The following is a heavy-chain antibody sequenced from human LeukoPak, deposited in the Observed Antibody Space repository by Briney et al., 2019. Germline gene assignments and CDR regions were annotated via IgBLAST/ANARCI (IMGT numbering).Heavy chain of an antibody. CDR1: GFTLSTYW. CDR3: ARENFEF. V-gene: IGHV3-7*04. J-gene: IGHJ4*02. Sequence: SGGSSRLSCAASGFTLSTYWMNWVRQAPGKGLEWVANVNKDGSAKYYVDSVKGRFTISRDNAKNSLYLQMDSLRAEDTAVYYCARENFEFWGQGTLLSAYS. CDR2: VNKDGSAK.